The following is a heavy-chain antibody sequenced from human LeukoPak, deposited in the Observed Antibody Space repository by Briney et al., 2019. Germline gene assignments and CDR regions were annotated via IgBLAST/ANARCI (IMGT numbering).Heavy chain of an antibody. CDR1: GFTFSSYS. Sequence: GGSLRLSCAASGFTFSSYSMNWVRQAPDKGLEWASYISSSSSTIYYADSVKGRFTISRDNAKKSLYLQMNSLRAEDTAVYYCARDLVDDWGQGTLVTVSS. V-gene: IGHV3-48*01. CDR2: ISSSSSTI. J-gene: IGHJ4*02. D-gene: IGHD1-26*01. CDR3: ARDLVDD.